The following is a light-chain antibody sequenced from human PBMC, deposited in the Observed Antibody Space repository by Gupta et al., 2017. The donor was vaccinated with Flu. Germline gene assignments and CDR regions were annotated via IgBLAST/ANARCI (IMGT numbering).Light chain of an antibody. J-gene: IGLJ2*01. CDR2: EVN. V-gene: IGLV2-14*01. CDR1: NSDIGAYNY. Sequence: QSALTQPASVSGSPGQSITISCTGTNSDIGAYNYVSWYQQHPGKAPKLMIFEVNNRPSGISNRFSGSKSGYTASLIISGLQAEDEALYYCSSYTGSYTLFGGGTRLTVL. CDR3: SSYTGSYTL.